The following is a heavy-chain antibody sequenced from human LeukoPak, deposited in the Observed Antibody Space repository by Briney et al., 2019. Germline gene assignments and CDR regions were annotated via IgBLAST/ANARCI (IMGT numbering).Heavy chain of an antibody. Sequence: ASVTVSCKASGYTFTSYDINWVRQATGQGLEWMGWMNPNSGNTGYAQNIQGRVIMTRNTSISTAYMELSSLRSEDTAVYYCARGMVRGARMRFDPWGQGTLVTVSS. V-gene: IGHV1-8*01. CDR3: ARGMVRGARMRFDP. D-gene: IGHD3-10*01. CDR2: MNPNSGNT. J-gene: IGHJ5*02. CDR1: GYTFTSYD.